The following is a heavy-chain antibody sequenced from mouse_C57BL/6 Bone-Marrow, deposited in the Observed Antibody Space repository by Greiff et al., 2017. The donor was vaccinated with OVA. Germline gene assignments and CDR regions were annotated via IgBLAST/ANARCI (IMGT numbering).Heavy chain of an antibody. Sequence: VQLQQSGAELVRPGASVTLSCKASGYTFTDYEMHWVKQTPVPGLEWIGAIDPETGGTAYNQKFKGKAILTADKSSSTAYMELRSLTSEDSAVYYCAYCYGSIFAYWGQGTLVTVSA. CDR3: AYCYGSIFAY. CDR1: GYTFTDYE. V-gene: IGHV1-15*01. CDR2: IDPETGGT. J-gene: IGHJ3*01. D-gene: IGHD1-1*01.